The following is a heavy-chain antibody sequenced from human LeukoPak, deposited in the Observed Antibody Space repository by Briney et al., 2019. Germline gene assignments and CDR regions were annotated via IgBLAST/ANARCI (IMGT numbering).Heavy chain of an antibody. Sequence: SETLSLTCTVSGGSVSSGSYYWSWIRQPPGKGLEWIGYVYYTGSTNYNPSLKSRVTMFEDKSKNQFSLRLYSVTVADTAVYYCARHFAYSSSSYFDYWGQGSLVTVSS. V-gene: IGHV4-61*01. D-gene: IGHD6-6*01. CDR3: ARHFAYSSSSYFDY. CDR1: GGSVSSGSYY. J-gene: IGHJ4*02. CDR2: VYYTGST.